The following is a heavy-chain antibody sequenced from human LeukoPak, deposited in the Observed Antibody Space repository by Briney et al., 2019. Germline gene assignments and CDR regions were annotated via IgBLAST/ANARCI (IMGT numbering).Heavy chain of an antibody. CDR1: GYSFTSYW. CDR3: ARRRAYCGGDCYARVYYFDY. Sequence: GESLKISCKGSGYSFTSYWIGWVRQMPGKGLEWTGIIYPGDSDTRYSPSFQGQVTISADKSIRTAYLQWSSLKASDTAMYYCARRRAYCGGDCYARVYYFDYWGQGTLVTVSS. CDR2: IYPGDSDT. D-gene: IGHD2-21*01. J-gene: IGHJ4*02. V-gene: IGHV5-51*01.